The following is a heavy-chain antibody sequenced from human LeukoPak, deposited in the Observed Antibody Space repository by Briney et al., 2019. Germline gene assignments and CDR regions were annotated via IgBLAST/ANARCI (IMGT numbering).Heavy chain of an antibody. V-gene: IGHV3-23*01. Sequence: GGSLRLSCAASGFTFSSYTMNWVRLAPGKGLEWVSAMSSSDDGRYYAASVRGRFTISRDTSRSTLYLQMNSLRAEDAAVYYCAKAPVTSCRGAFCYPFDYWGQGTLVTVSS. CDR1: GFTFSSYT. CDR3: AKAPVTSCRGAFCYPFDY. D-gene: IGHD2-15*01. CDR2: MSSSDDGR. J-gene: IGHJ4*02.